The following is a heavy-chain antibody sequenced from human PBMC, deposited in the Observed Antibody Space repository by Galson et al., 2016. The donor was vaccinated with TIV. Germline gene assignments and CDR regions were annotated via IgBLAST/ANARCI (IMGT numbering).Heavy chain of an antibody. CDR1: GFPFSSYT. J-gene: IGHJ6*02. Sequence: SLRLSCAASGFPFSSYTMHWVRQAPGKGLEWVALIDSDGSTIHADSVKGRFTVSRDNSKNMVYLQMNSLRPEDTAVYFCAGERRHCGNECFLRYYYGMDAWGQGTTVTVSS. CDR2: IDSDGST. V-gene: IGHV3-30*14. D-gene: IGHD2-21*01. CDR3: AGERRHCGNECFLRYYYGMDA.